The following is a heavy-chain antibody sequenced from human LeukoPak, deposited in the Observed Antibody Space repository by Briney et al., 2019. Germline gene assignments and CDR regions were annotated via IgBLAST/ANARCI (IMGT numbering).Heavy chain of an antibody. Sequence: GGSLRLSCAASGFTFSSYWMSWVRQAPGKGLEWVANIKQDGSEKYYVDSVKGRFTISRDNAKNSLYLQMNSLRAEDTAVYYCARAHNPIAAAGNMREDYFDYWGQGTLVTVSS. CDR2: IKQDGSEK. CDR1: GFTFSSYW. D-gene: IGHD6-13*01. CDR3: ARAHNPIAAAGNMREDYFDY. J-gene: IGHJ4*02. V-gene: IGHV3-7*01.